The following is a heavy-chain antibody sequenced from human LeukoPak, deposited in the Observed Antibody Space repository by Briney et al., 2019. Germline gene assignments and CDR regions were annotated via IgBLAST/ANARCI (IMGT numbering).Heavy chain of an antibody. J-gene: IGHJ4*02. CDR2: IYHSGST. V-gene: IGHV4-30-2*01. D-gene: IGHD4-23*01. CDR1: GGSISSGGHS. CDR3: ARAPQNYGGHYFDY. Sequence: PSETLSLTCAVSGGSISSGGHSWSWIRQPPGKGLEWIGYIYHSGSTYYNPSLKSRVTISVDRSKNQFSLKLSSVTAADTAVYYCARAPQNYGGHYFDYWGQGTLVTVSS.